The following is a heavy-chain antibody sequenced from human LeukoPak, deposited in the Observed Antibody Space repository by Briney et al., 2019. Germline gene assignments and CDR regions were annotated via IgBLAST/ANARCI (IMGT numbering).Heavy chain of an antibody. D-gene: IGHD2-15*01. J-gene: IGHJ5*02. CDR1: GGSISSGGYY. V-gene: IGHV4-31*03. CDR3: ARGVVAATTGYNWFDP. CDR2: IYYSGST. Sequence: SETLSLTCTVSGGSISSGGYYWSWIRQHPGKGLEWIGYIYYSGSTYYNPSLKSRVTISVDTSKNQFSLKLSSATAADTAVYYCARGVVAATTGYNWFDPWGQGTLVTVSS.